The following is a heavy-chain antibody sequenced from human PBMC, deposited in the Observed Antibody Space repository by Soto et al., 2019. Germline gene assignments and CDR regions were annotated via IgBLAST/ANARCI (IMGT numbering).Heavy chain of an antibody. V-gene: IGHV1-58*01. D-gene: IGHD5-12*01. J-gene: IGHJ4*02. CDR2: IVVGSGNT. CDR1: GFTFTSSA. Sequence: SVKVSCKASGFTFTSSAVQWVRQARGQRLEWIGWIVVGSGNTNYAQKFQERVTITRDMSTSTAHMELSSLRSEDTAVYYCAAVSGYSGYDYLDYWGQGTLVTVSS. CDR3: AAVSGYSGYDYLDY.